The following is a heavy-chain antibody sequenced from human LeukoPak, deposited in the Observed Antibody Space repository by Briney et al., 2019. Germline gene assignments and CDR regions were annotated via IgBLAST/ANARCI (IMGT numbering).Heavy chain of an antibody. CDR1: GFTFSSYW. D-gene: IGHD1-26*01. CDR3: AREGGIVGAFDP. J-gene: IGHJ5*02. CDR2: INSDGSST. Sequence: GGSLRLSCAASGFTFSSYWMHWVRQAPGKGLVWVSRINSDGSSTSYADSVKGRFTISRDNAKNTLYVQMNSLRAEDTAVYYCAREGGIVGAFDPWGQGTLVTVSS. V-gene: IGHV3-74*01.